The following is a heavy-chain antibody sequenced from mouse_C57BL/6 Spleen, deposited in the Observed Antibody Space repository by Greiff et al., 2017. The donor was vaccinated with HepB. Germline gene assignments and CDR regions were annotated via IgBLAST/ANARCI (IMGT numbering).Heavy chain of an antibody. D-gene: IGHD1-1*02. J-gene: IGHJ2*01. CDR3: ARGGGNCFDY. Sequence: QVQLKQPGAELVMPGASVKLSCKASGYTFTSYWMHWVKQRPGQGLEWIGEIDPSDSYTNYNQKFKGKSTLTVDKSSSTAYMQLSSLTSEDSAVYYCARGGGNCFDYWGQGTTLTVSS. CDR2: IDPSDSYT. CDR1: GYTFTSYW. V-gene: IGHV1-69*01.